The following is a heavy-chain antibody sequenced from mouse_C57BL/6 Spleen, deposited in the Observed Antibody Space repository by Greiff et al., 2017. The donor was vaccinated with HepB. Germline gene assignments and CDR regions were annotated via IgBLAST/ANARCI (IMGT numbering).Heavy chain of an antibody. CDR1: GFTFTDYY. Sequence: EVQLVKSGGGLVQPGGSLSLSCAASGFTFTDYYMSWVRQPPGKALEWLGFIRNKANGYTTEYSASVKGRFTISRDNSQSILYLQMNALRAEDSATYYCARCSDGYFFDYWGQGTTLTVSS. D-gene: IGHD2-3*01. J-gene: IGHJ2*01. CDR3: ARCSDGYFFDY. V-gene: IGHV7-3*01. CDR2: IRNKANGYTT.